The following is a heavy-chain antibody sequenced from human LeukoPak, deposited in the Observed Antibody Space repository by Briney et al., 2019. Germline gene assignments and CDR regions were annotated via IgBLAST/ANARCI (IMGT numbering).Heavy chain of an antibody. D-gene: IGHD6-6*01. J-gene: IGHJ4*02. Sequence: SGPTLVKPTQTLTLTCTFSGFSLSTSGVGVGWIRQPPGKALEWLALIYWNDDKRYSPSLKSRLTITKDTSKDQVVLTMTNMDPVDTATYYCARQQLEFSFDYWGQGTLVTVSS. V-gene: IGHV2-5*01. CDR1: GFSLSTSGVG. CDR2: IYWNDDK. CDR3: ARQQLEFSFDY.